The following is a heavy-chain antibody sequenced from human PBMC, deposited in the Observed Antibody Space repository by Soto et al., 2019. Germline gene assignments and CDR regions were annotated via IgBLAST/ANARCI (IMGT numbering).Heavy chain of an antibody. D-gene: IGHD3-3*01. CDR1: GFTFSSYW. CDR3: ARVITYYDFWSGYYKGYNWFDP. V-gene: IGHV3-7*04. Sequence: EVQLVESGGGLVQPGGSLRLSCAASGFTFSSYWMSWVRQAPGKGLEWVANIKQDGSEKYYVDSVKGRFTISRDNAKNSLYLQINSLRAEDTAVYYCARVITYYDFWSGYYKGYNWFDPWGQGTLVTVSS. J-gene: IGHJ5*02. CDR2: IKQDGSEK.